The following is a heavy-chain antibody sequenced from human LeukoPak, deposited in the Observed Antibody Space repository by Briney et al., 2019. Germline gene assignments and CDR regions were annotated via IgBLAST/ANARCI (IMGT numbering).Heavy chain of an antibody. CDR2: ISWNSGSI. CDR3: AKFPPRKYYFDY. CDR1: GFTFVVYA. D-gene: IGHD1-14*01. Sequence: GGSLRLSCAASGFTFVVYAMHWVRKAPGKGLECVSGISWNSGSIGYADSVKGRFTISRDNAKNSLYLQMNSLRAEDTALYYCAKFPPRKYYFDYWGQGTLVTVSS. J-gene: IGHJ4*02. V-gene: IGHV3-9*01.